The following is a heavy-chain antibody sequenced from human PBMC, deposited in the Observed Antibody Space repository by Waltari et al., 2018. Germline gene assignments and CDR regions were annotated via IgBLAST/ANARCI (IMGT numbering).Heavy chain of an antibody. D-gene: IGHD4-17*01. CDR1: GFTFSNAW. CDR3: TTDYGDYPGANWFDP. V-gene: IGHV3-15*01. Sequence: EVQLVESGGGLVKPGGSLRLSCAASGFTFSNAWMSWVRQAPGKGLEWVGRIKSKTDGGTTDYAAPGKGRLTISRDDSKNTLYLQMNSLKTEDTAVYYCTTDYGDYPGANWFDPWGQGTLVTVSS. J-gene: IGHJ5*02. CDR2: IKSKTDGGTT.